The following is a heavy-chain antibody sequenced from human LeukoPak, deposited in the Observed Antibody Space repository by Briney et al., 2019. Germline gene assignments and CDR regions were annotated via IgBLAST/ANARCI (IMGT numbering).Heavy chain of an antibody. CDR3: ASGPEFYSSGYDY. CDR2: INPNSGGT. D-gene: IGHD3-22*01. V-gene: IGHV1-2*02. J-gene: IGHJ4*02. Sequence: ASVKVSCKASGYTFTSYGISWVRQAPGQGLEWMGWINPNSGGTNYAQKFQGRVTMTRDTSISTAYMELSRLRSDDTAVYYCASGPEFYSSGYDYWGQGTLVTVSS. CDR1: GYTFTSYG.